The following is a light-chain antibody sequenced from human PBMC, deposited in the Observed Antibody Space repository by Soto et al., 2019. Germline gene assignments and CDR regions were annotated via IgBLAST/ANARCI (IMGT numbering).Light chain of an antibody. Sequence: EVVMTQSPATLSVSPGERVTLSCRASQSVNANLAWYQQKPGLAPRLLIHGASNRATGIPDRFSGSGFGTEFILTISSLQSEDFAVYYCQQYNTWPWTFGQGTKVEI. J-gene: IGKJ1*01. CDR2: GAS. CDR1: QSVNAN. V-gene: IGKV3-15*01. CDR3: QQYNTWPWT.